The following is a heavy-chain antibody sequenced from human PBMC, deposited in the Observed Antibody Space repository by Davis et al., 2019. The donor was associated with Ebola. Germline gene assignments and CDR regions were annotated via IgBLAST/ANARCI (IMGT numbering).Heavy chain of an antibody. CDR2: TYYKSKWYN. CDR1: GDRVSSGG. J-gene: IGHJ6*02. CDR3: ARGWLRGCMAV. D-gene: IGHD5-18*01. V-gene: IGHV6-1*01. Sequence: SEPLSLPCAISGDRVSSGGWNWLRQSPSRGLAWLGRTYYKSKWYNDYAASVKSRIIINPDTSNNQLSLQVNSVTPEDTALYYCARGWLRGCMAVWGEGTTVTV.